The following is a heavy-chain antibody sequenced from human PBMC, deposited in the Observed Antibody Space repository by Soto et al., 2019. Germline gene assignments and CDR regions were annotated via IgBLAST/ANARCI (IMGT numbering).Heavy chain of an antibody. CDR1: GDSISSSY. CDR2: IYYSGST. D-gene: IGHD3-10*01. V-gene: IGHV4-59*01. CDR3: ARDIPLHYYGSGSSIIPYGMDV. Sequence: SETLSLTCTVSGDSISSSYWSWIRQPPGKGLEWIGYIYYSGSTNYNPSLKSRVTISVDTSKNQFSLKLSSVTAADTAVYYCARDIPLHYYGSGSSIIPYGMDVWGQGTTVTVSS. J-gene: IGHJ6*02.